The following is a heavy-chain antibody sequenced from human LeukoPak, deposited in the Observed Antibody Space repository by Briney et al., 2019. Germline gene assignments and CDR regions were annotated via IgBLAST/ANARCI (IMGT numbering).Heavy chain of an antibody. CDR1: GGTFISYA. V-gene: IGHV1-69*01. CDR3: ARVVDTAMAYFDY. CDR2: IIPIFGTA. Sequence: ASVKVSCKASGGTFISYAISWVRQAPGQGLEWMGGIIPIFGTANYAQKFQGRVTITADESTSTAYMELSSLRSEDTAVYYCARVVDTAMAYFDYWGQGTLVTVSS. D-gene: IGHD5-18*01. J-gene: IGHJ4*02.